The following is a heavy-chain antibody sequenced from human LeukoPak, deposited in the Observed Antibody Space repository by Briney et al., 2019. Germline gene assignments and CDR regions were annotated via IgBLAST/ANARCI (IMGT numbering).Heavy chain of an antibody. CDR1: GGSISSSSHS. V-gene: IGHV4-61*05. CDR3: ARGGVSRDGYNLETFVY. D-gene: IGHD5-24*01. Sequence: SETLSLTCTVSGGSISSSSHSWGWIRQPPGKGLEWIGYIYYSGSTNYNPSLKSRVTISVDTSKNQFSLKLSSVTAADTAVYYCARGGVSRDGYNLETFVYWGQGTLVTVSS. J-gene: IGHJ4*02. CDR2: IYYSGST.